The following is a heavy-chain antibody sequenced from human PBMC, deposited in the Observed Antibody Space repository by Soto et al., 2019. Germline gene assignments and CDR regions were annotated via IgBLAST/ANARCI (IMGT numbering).Heavy chain of an antibody. CDR3: ARVGVVASYYYYYGMDV. CDR2: IYSGGST. CDR1: GFTVSSNY. J-gene: IGHJ6*02. Sequence: EVQLVESGGGLVQPGGSLRLSCAASGFTVSSNYMSWVRQAPGKGLEWVSVIYSGGSTYYADSVKGRFTISRDNSKNTLDLQMNSLRAADTAVYYWARVGVVASYYYYYGMDVWGQGTTVTVSS. V-gene: IGHV3-66*01. D-gene: IGHD2-15*01.